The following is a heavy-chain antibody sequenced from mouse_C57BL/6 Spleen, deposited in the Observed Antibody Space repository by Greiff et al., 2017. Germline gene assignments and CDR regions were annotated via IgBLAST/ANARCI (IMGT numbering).Heavy chain of an antibody. CDR1: GYTFTSYW. CDR2: IHPNSGST. J-gene: IGHJ2*01. Sequence: QVQLQQPGAELVKPGASVKLSCKASGYTFTSYWMNWVKQRPGQGLEWIGMIHPNSGSTNYNEKFKSKATLTVDESSSTASKQLSSLTSEESAVYYGARSGSSYFDYWCQGTTLTVSS. V-gene: IGHV1-64*01. CDR3: ARSGSSYFDY. D-gene: IGHD1-1*01.